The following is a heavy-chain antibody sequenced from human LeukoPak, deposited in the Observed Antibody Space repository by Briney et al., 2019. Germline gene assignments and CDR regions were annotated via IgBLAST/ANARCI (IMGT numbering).Heavy chain of an antibody. V-gene: IGHV1-69*06. D-gene: IGHD3-3*01. CDR2: IIPIFGTA. J-gene: IGHJ4*02. CDR3: ARDLRGDFWSGYHDY. CDR1: GGTFSSYA. Sequence: ASVKVSCKASGGTFSSYAISWVRQAPGQGLEWMGGIIPIFGTANYAQKFQGRVTITADKSTSTAYMELSSLRSEDTAVYYCARDLRGDFWSGYHDYWGQGTLVTVSS.